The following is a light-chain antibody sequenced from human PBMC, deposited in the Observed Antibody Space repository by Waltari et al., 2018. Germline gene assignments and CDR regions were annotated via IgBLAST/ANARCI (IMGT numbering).Light chain of an antibody. Sequence: DIQMTQSPSSLSASVGDRVTITCQASQDISNYLNWYQQKPVKAPKLLIYDASNLETGVPSRFSGSGSGTDFTFTISSLQPEDIATYYCQQYDNLPRYTFGQGTKLEIK. V-gene: IGKV1-33*01. CDR2: DAS. CDR3: QQYDNLPRYT. CDR1: QDISNY. J-gene: IGKJ2*01.